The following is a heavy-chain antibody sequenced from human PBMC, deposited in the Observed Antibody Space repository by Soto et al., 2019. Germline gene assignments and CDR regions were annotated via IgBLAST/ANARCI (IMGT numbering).Heavy chain of an antibody. Sequence: SVKVSCKASGGTFSSYAISWVRQAPGQGLEWMGGIIPIFGTANYAQKFQGRVTITADESTSTAYMELSSLRSEDTAVYYCARDSAEYSSSSHWFDPWGQGTLVTVSS. CDR3: ARDSAEYSSSSHWFDP. D-gene: IGHD6-6*01. CDR2: IIPIFGTA. J-gene: IGHJ5*02. V-gene: IGHV1-69*13. CDR1: GGTFSSYA.